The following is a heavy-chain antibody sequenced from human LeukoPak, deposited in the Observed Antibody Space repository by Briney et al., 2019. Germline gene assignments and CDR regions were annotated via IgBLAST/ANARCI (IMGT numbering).Heavy chain of an antibody. D-gene: IGHD1-20*01. CDR2: IDNSGRT. CDR3: ARYSLIGNNDFDI. Sequence: SETLSLTCTVSGGPISSHYWSWIRQPPGKGREWIGYIDNSGRTNYNPSLMSRVTISADTSKNQFSLNVTSVTAADTAVYYCARYSLIGNNDFDIWGQGTMVTISS. CDR1: GGPISSHY. V-gene: IGHV4-59*11. J-gene: IGHJ3*02.